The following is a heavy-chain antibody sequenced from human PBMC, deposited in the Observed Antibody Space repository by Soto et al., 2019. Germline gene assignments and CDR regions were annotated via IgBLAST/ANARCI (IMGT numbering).Heavy chain of an antibody. CDR2: VYSGAST. Sequence: EVQLVESGGGLVQPGGSLRLSCAASGFTVSNSYMSWIRQAPGKGLEWLSIVYSGASTYYAGSVKGRFTISRDSSKNTIYLQMNSLGADDTAVYYCVRDRFTIFGVAENRFDPWGQGTRVTVSS. CDR3: VRDRFTIFGVAENRFDP. V-gene: IGHV3-66*01. CDR1: GFTVSNSY. D-gene: IGHD3-3*01. J-gene: IGHJ5*02.